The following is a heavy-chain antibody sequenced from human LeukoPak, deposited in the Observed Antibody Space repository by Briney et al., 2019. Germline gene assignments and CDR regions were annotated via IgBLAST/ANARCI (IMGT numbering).Heavy chain of an antibody. CDR1: GGTFSSYT. CDR3: ARGDYYDSSGRLLDY. CDR2: IIPILGIA. D-gene: IGHD3-22*01. V-gene: IGHV1-69*02. J-gene: IGHJ4*02. Sequence: SVKVSCKASGGTFSSYTISWVRQAPGQGLEWMGRIIPILGIAKYAQKFQGRVTITADKSTSTAYMELSSLRSEDTAVYYCARGDYYDSSGRLLDYWGQGTLVTVSS.